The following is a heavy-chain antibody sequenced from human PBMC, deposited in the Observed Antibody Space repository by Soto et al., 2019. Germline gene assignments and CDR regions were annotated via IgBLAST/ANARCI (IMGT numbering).Heavy chain of an antibody. J-gene: IGHJ4*02. CDR1: GFTFSSYW. CDR3: VRTSLVAARATREDY. Sequence: EVQLVESGGGLVQPGGSLRLSCAASGFTFSSYWMHWVRQAPGKGLVWVSRINSDGTSTTYADSVKGRFTISRDNAKNTLYLQMNSLRAEDTAVYYCVRTSLVAARATREDYWGQGTLVTVSP. V-gene: IGHV3-74*01. CDR2: INSDGTST. D-gene: IGHD2-8*02.